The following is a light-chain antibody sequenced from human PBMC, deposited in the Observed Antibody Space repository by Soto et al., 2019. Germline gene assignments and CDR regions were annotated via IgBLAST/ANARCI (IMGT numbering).Light chain of an antibody. CDR3: ESWDGSLNGRV. V-gene: IGLV1-44*01. CDR2: SND. J-gene: IGLJ3*02. Sequence: QSVLTQPPSASGTPGQRVTISCSGSSSNIGSNIVNWYQHLPGTAPNLLMYSNDQRPSGVPERFSGSKSGTSASLAISGLQSEDEADYYCESWDGSLNGRVFGGGTKLTVL. CDR1: SSNIGSNI.